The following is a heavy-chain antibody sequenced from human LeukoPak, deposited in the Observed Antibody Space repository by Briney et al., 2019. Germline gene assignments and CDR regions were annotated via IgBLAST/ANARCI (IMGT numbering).Heavy chain of an antibody. CDR1: GGTFSSYA. D-gene: IGHD2-2*02. CDR2: IIPIFGTA. J-gene: IGHJ4*02. V-gene: IGHV1-69*05. CDR3: AVIVVVPAAIKPLFNY. Sequence: ASVKFSCKASGGTFSSYAISWVRQAPGQGLEWMGGIIPIFGTANYAQKFQGRVTITTDESTSTAYMELSSLRSEDTAVYYCAVIVVVPAAIKPLFNYWGQGTLVTVSS.